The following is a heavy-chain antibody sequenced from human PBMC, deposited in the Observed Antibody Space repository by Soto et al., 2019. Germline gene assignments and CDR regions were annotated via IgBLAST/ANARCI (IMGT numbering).Heavy chain of an antibody. Sequence: PSETLSLTCTVSGGSMISYYWSWIRQHPGKGLEWIGYIYYSGSTYYNPSLKSRVTISVDTSKNQFSLKLSSVTAADTAVYYCARSVFPWGQVTLVTVPS. CDR2: IYYSGST. J-gene: IGHJ5*02. CDR1: GGSMISYY. CDR3: ARSVFP. V-gene: IGHV4-59*06.